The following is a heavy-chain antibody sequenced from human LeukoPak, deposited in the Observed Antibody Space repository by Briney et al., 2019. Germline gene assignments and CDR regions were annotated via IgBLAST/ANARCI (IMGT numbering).Heavy chain of an antibody. J-gene: IGHJ5*02. V-gene: IGHV3-48*03. CDR3: ARPRGAAAGTFGFDP. D-gene: IGHD6-13*01. CDR1: GFTFSTYE. CDR2: ITGSGTTT. Sequence: GGSLRLSCVMSGFTFSTYEMNWVRQAPGKGLEWVSHITGSGTTTHYADSVKGRFTVSIDSARSSLYLQMNSLSAEDTAVYYCARPRGAAAGTFGFDPWGQGTLVTVSS.